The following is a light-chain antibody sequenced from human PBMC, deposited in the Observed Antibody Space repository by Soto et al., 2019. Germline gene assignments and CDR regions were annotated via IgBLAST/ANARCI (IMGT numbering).Light chain of an antibody. CDR1: SSDVGGYNY. CDR3: NSYTSSTTLV. J-gene: IGLJ2*01. CDR2: EVS. Sequence: QSALTQPASVSGSPGQSITISCSGTSSDVGGYNYVSWYQHHPGKAPKLLIYEVSHRPSGVSNRFSGSKSGNTASLTISGLQAEDEADYYCNSYTSSTTLVFGGGTQLTVL. V-gene: IGLV2-14*01.